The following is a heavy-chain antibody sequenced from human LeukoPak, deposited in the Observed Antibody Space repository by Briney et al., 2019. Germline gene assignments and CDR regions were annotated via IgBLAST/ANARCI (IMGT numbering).Heavy chain of an antibody. CDR2: INPNTGGT. CDR3: ATAEGSGWYPVY. V-gene: IGHV1-2*02. CDR1: GYTFTGYY. J-gene: IGHJ4*02. Sequence: ASVKVSCKASGYTFTGYYMHWVRQAPGQGLEWMGWINPNTGGTDFAQKFQGRVTMTRDTSISTVYMELSRLRSDDTAVYYCATAEGSGWYPVYWGQGTLVTVSS. D-gene: IGHD6-19*01.